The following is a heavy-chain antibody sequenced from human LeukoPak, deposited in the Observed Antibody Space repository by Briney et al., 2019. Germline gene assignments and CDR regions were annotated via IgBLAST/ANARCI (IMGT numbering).Heavy chain of an antibody. CDR3: ARAGSPAYSDILTGYYDGRDY. D-gene: IGHD3-9*01. Sequence: GGSLRLSCAASGFTFSSYWMHWVRQAPGKGLVWVSRINSDGGITRYADSVKGRFTISRDNAKNTLYLQMNNLRVEDTAVYYCARAGSPAYSDILTGYYDGRDYWGQGTLVTVSS. CDR1: GFTFSSYW. V-gene: IGHV3-74*01. CDR2: INSDGGIT. J-gene: IGHJ4*02.